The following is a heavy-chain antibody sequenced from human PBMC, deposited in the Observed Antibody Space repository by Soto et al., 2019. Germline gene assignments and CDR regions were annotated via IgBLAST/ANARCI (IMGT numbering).Heavy chain of an antibody. CDR3: ARSIAAAVDFDY. CDR1: GYTFTSYC. CDR2: ISAYSGST. V-gene: IGHV1-18*01. D-gene: IGHD6-13*01. J-gene: IGHJ4*02. Sequence: ASVKVSCKASGYTFTSYCISWVRQAPGQGLEWMGWISAYSGSTNYAQKLQGRVTMTTDTSTSTAYMELRSLRSDDTAVYYCARSIAAAVDFDYWGQGTLVTVSS.